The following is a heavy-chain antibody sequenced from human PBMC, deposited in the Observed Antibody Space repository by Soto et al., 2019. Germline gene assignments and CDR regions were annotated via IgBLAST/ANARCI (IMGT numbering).Heavy chain of an antibody. CDR3: ARGDYYDSSGYYIDAFDI. J-gene: IGHJ3*02. D-gene: IGHD3-22*01. CDR1: GFTFSRYW. CDR2: IKQDGSEK. V-gene: IGHV3-7*01. Sequence: PGGSLRLSCAASGFTFSRYWMSWVRQAPGKGPEWVANIKQDGSEKFYVDSVKGRFTISRDNAKNSLYLQMNSLIAEDTAVYYCARGDYYDSSGYYIDAFDIWGQGTMVTVS.